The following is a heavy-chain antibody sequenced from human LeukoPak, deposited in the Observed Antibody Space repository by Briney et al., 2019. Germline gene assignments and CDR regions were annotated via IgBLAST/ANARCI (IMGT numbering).Heavy chain of an antibody. V-gene: IGHV2-5*01. Sequence: SGPTLVNPTQTLTLTCTFSGFSLSTSGVGVAWIRQPPGKALEWLALTYWNDDKRYSPSLKSRLTITKDTSKNQVVLTMTNMDPVDTATYYCAHRSYYDSSGYGLFDYWGQGTLVTVSS. CDR2: TYWNDDK. J-gene: IGHJ4*02. D-gene: IGHD3-22*01. CDR1: GFSLSTSGVG. CDR3: AHRSYYDSSGYGLFDY.